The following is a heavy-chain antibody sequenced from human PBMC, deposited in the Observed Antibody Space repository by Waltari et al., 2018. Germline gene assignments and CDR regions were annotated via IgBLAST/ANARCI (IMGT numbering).Heavy chain of an antibody. V-gene: IGHV3-11*04. Sequence: QVQLVESGGGLVKPGGSLRLSCAASGFTFSDYYMSWIRQAPGKGLEWVSYISSSGSTIYYADSVKGRFTISRDNAKSSLYLQMNSLRAEDTAVYYCARDATIYSRSWHRFDIWGQGTTVTVSS. D-gene: IGHD6-13*01. CDR3: ARDATIYSRSWHRFDI. J-gene: IGHJ3*02. CDR2: ISSSGSTI. CDR1: GFTFSDYY.